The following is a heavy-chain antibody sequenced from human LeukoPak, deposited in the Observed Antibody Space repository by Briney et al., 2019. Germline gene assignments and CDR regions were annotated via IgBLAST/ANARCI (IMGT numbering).Heavy chain of an antibody. Sequence: SETLSLTCTVSGGSISSSSYYWGWIRQPPGKGLEWIGYIFYSGSTYYNPSLKSRVTISVDTSKNQFSLKLSSVTAADTAVYYCARDSNPVRYWGQGTLVTVSP. J-gene: IGHJ4*02. V-gene: IGHV4-39*02. D-gene: IGHD3-10*01. CDR2: IFYSGST. CDR1: GGSISSSSYY. CDR3: ARDSNPVRY.